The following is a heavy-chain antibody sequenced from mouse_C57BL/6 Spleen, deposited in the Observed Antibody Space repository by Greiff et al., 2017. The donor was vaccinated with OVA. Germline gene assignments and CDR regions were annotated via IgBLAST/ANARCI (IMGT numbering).Heavy chain of an antibody. V-gene: IGHV1-80*01. J-gene: IGHJ4*01. Sequence: QVQLKESGAELVKPGASVKISCKASGYAFSSYWMNWVKQRPGKGLEWIGQIYPGDGDTNYNGKFKGKATLTADKSSSTAYMQLSSLTSEDSAVYFCARSDTTWAMDYWGQGTSVTVSS. CDR2: IYPGDGDT. CDR1: GYAFSSYW. CDR3: ARSDTTWAMDY. D-gene: IGHD5-5*01.